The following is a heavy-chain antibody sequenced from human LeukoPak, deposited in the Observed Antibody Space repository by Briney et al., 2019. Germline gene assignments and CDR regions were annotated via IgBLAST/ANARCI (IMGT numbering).Heavy chain of an antibody. CDR1: GFTFSSYA. CDR3: AKAYGGSCYSGLDY. J-gene: IGHJ4*02. D-gene: IGHD2-15*01. Sequence: GGSLRLPCAASGFTFSSYAMSWVRQAPGKGLEWVSSICGYDDTTYYADSVRGRFTISRDISENTVFLEMNSLRAEDTALYYCAKAYGGSCYSGLDYWGQGTLVTVSS. V-gene: IGHV3-23*01. CDR2: ICGYDDTT.